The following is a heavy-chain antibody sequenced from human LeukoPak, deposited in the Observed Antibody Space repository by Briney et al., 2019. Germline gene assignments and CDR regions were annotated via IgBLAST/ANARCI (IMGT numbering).Heavy chain of an antibody. CDR2: ITGSGGST. D-gene: IGHD3-3*01. V-gene: IGHV3-23*01. J-gene: IGHJ4*02. CDR1: GFTFSSYE. Sequence: GGSLRLSCAASGFTFSSYEMNWVRQAPGKGLEWVSGITGSGGSTYYADSVKGRFTISRDNSKNTLYLQMNSLRAEDTAIYYCARDERLLSFLKWGQGTLVTVSS. CDR3: ARDERLLSFLK.